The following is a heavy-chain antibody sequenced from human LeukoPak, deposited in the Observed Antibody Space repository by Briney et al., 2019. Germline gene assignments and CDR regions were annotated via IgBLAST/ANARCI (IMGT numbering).Heavy chain of an antibody. Sequence: SETLSLTCAVYGGSFSVYYWSWIRQPPGKGLGWIGEINHSGNTNYNPSLKSRVTISVDTSKNQFSLKLSSVTAADTAVYYCARGGFYCGGDCYVDYWGQGTLVTVSP. CDR3: ARGGFYCGGDCYVDY. J-gene: IGHJ4*02. V-gene: IGHV4-34*01. CDR1: GGSFSVYY. D-gene: IGHD2-21*02. CDR2: INHSGNT.